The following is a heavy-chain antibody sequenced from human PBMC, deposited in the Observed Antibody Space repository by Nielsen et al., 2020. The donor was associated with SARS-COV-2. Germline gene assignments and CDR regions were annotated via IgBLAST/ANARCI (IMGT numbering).Heavy chain of an antibody. D-gene: IGHD5-12*01. CDR1: GFSLTTSKMC. CDR3: ARTSATGYSDF. Sequence: SGPTLVKPTQTLTLTCSFSGFSLTTSKMCVSWIRQPPGKALEWLALIDWDDETLYSTSLKTRLTMSKDTSKSQVVLTMTNMDPVDTATYYCARTSATGYSDFWGQGALVTVS. V-gene: IGHV2-70*01. J-gene: IGHJ4*02. CDR2: IDWDDET.